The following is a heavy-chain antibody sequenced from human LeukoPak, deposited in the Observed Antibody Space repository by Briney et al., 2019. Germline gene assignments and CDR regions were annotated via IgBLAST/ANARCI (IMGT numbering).Heavy chain of an antibody. CDR1: GFTFSSYS. V-gene: IGHV3-21*01. CDR3: ARDSESVAGTWSPTEDWFDP. Sequence: GGSLRLSCAASGFTFSSYSMNWVRQAPGKGLGWVSSISSSSSYIYYADSVKGRFTISRDNAKNSLYLQMNSLRAEDTAVYYCARDSESVAGTWSPTEDWFDPWGQGTLVTVSS. D-gene: IGHD6-19*01. CDR2: ISSSSSYI. J-gene: IGHJ5*02.